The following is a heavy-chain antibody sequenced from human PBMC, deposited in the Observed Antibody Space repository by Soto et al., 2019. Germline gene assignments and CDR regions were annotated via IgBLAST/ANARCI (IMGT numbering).Heavy chain of an antibody. D-gene: IGHD1-26*01. CDR2: LGFDGGGR. CDR3: AREPVGPDYAMDV. J-gene: IGHJ6*02. V-gene: IGHV3-33*01. Sequence: QERLVESGGGVVQPGRSLRLSCAASGFTFSSYGMHWVRQTPGKGLEWVAVLGFDGGGRYYADSVKGRFTISRHNSKNTLDLQMDSLRVEDTALYYCAREPVGPDYAMDVWGQGTTVTVSS. CDR1: GFTFSSYG.